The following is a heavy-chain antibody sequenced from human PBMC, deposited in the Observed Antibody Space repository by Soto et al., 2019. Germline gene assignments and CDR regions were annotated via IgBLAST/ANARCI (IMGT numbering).Heavy chain of an antibody. D-gene: IGHD2-21*01. V-gene: IGHV2-5*02. CDR2: IYWDDNK. J-gene: IGHJ5*02. Sequence: QITLKESGPTLVKPTQTLTLTCTFSGFSLSTSGVGVGWIRQPPGKALEWLALIYWDDNKRYSPSLKSRLTINKDTTKIQVVLTMTNKDPVDTATYYCAHRGSVVVNATPVFDPLGQGILVTVSS. CDR3: AHRGSVVVNATPVFDP. CDR1: GFSLSTSGVG.